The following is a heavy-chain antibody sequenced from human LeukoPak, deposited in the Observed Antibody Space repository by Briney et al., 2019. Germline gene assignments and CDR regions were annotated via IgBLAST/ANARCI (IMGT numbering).Heavy chain of an antibody. J-gene: IGHJ4*02. CDR1: GFTFSSYA. D-gene: IGHD3-22*01. CDR3: ARGVGNYRYYFDS. Sequence: GGSLRLSCAASGFTFSSYAMNWIRQAPGKGLEWVASVSSSGAYIYYADLMEGRFTISRDNAKNSLILQMNSLRAEDTAVYYCARGVGNYRYYFDSWGQGTLVTVSS. V-gene: IGHV3-21*01. CDR2: VSSSGAYI.